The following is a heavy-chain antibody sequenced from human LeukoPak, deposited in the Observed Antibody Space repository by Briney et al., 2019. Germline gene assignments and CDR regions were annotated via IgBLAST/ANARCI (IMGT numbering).Heavy chain of an antibody. Sequence: PGVSLRLSCAASGFTFSSYAMHWVRQAPGKGLEWVAVISYDGSNKYYADSVKGRFTISRDNSKNTLYLQMNSLRAEDTAVYYCAREELGTFDYWGQGTLVTVSS. J-gene: IGHJ4*02. V-gene: IGHV3-30-3*01. CDR1: GFTFSSYA. D-gene: IGHD7-27*01. CDR3: AREELGTFDY. CDR2: ISYDGSNK.